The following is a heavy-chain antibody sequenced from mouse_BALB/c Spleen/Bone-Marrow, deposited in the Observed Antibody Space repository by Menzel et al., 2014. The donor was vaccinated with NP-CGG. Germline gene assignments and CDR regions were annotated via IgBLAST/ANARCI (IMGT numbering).Heavy chain of an antibody. V-gene: IGHV1S22*01. CDR2: IYPGSGST. CDR1: GYTFTSYW. CDR3: TSGFAY. Sequence: LQQSGSELVRPGASVKLSCKASGYTFTSYWMHWVKQRHGQGLEWIGNIYPGSGSTNYDEKFKSKGTLTVDTSSSTAYMHLSSLTSEDSAVYYCTSGFAYWGQGTLVTVSA. J-gene: IGHJ3*01.